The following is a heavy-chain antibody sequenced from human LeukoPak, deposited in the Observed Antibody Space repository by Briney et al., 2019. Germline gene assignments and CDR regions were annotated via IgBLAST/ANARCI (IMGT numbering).Heavy chain of an antibody. CDR2: IYPGDSET. Sequence: GESLKISCEVSGYKFTSYWIGWVRQMPGKGLEWMGIIYPGDSETRYSPSFQGQVTMSADKSLNTAYLQWGRLKASDTAMYYCARRRVGGVTVVVAPPNAAFDIWGQGTMVTVSS. CDR1: GYKFTSYW. J-gene: IGHJ3*02. D-gene: IGHD2-15*01. V-gene: IGHV5-51*01. CDR3: ARRRVGGVTVVVAPPNAAFDI.